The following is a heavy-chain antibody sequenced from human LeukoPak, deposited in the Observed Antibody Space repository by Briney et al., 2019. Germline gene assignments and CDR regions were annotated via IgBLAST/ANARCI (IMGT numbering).Heavy chain of an antibody. CDR3: ARSYGVRNWFDL. V-gene: IGHV3-30*03. CDR1: GFTFSSYG. Sequence: PGGSLRLSCAASGFTFSSYGMHWVRQAPGKGLEWVAVISYDGSNKYYADSVKGRFTISRDNSKNTLYLQMSSLRAEDTAVYYCARSYGVRNWFDLWGQGTLVTVSS. D-gene: IGHD3-10*01. J-gene: IGHJ5*02. CDR2: ISYDGSNK.